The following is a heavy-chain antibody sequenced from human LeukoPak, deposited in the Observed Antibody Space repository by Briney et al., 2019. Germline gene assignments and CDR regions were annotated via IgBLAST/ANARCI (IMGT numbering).Heavy chain of an antibody. CDR1: GGSISTYY. CDR3: ARKGSGWHTLEY. D-gene: IGHD6-19*01. V-gene: IGHV4-59*01. CDR2: IYYSGST. Sequence: NPSETLSLTCTVSGGSISTYYWNWLRQPPGKGLEWIGYIYYSGSTNYNPSLKSRVTISVDTSKNQLSLRLTSVTAADTAVYYCARKGSGWHTLEYWGQGTLVTVPS. J-gene: IGHJ4*02.